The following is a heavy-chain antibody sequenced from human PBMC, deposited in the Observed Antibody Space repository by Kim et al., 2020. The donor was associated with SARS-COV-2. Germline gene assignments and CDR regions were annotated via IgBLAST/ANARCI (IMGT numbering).Heavy chain of an antibody. Sequence: SETLSLTCTVSGGSISSSSYYWGWIRQPPGKGLEWIGSIYYSGSTYYNPSLKSRVTISVDTSKNQFSLKLSSVTAADTAVYYCARSLGAQLVLGWFDPWGQRTLGPASS. CDR1: GGSISSSSYY. J-gene: IGHJ5*02. V-gene: IGHV4-39*01. CDR3: ARSLGAQLVLGWFDP. CDR2: IYYSGST. D-gene: IGHD6-6*01.